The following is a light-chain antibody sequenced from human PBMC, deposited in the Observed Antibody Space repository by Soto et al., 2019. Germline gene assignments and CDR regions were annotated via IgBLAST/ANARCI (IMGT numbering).Light chain of an antibody. Sequence: EIVMAQSPATLPVSPGERVTFSCRAGQRVYSNLAWYQQTQGQAPGPHIYGASARAPESPARFSGSGFGTESALTISGLHSEDFAVYHCQQYHNWPGWMFGQGTKVDIK. J-gene: IGKJ1*01. CDR1: QRVYSN. CDR3: QQYHNWPGWM. CDR2: GAS. V-gene: IGKV3-15*01.